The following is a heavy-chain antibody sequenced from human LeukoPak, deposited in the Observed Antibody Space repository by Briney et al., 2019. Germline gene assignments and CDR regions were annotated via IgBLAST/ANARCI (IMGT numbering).Heavy chain of an antibody. D-gene: IGHD2-21*02. CDR3: ARMNDYYFDY. V-gene: IGHV3-30-3*01. CDR2: ISYDGSNK. J-gene: IGHJ4*02. CDR1: GFTFSSYA. Sequence: GRSLRLSCAASGFTFSSYAMHGGGQALGKGLEWVAVISYDGSNKYYADSVKGRFTISRDNSKNTLYLQMNSLRAEDTAVYYCARMNDYYFDYWGQGTLVTVSS.